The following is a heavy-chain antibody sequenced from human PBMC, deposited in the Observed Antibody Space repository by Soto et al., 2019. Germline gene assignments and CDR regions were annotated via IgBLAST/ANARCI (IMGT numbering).Heavy chain of an antibody. V-gene: IGHV1-69*13. CDR3: ARDRHGSRSFDY. CDR2: IIPVFGTA. D-gene: IGHD2-2*01. J-gene: IGHJ4*02. CDR1: GGTFSSYA. Sequence: ASVKVSCKASGGTFSSYAISWVRQAPGQGLEWMGGIIPVFGTANYAQKFQGRVTITADESTSTAYMELSSLRSEDTAVYYCARDRHGSRSFDYWGQGTLVTVSS.